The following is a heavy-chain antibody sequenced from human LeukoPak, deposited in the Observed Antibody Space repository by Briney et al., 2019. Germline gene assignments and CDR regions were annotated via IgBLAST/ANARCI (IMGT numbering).Heavy chain of an antibody. D-gene: IGHD6-19*01. V-gene: IGHV4-4*07. J-gene: IGHJ5*02. CDR2: IYTSGST. Sequence: SETLSPTCTVSGGSISSYFWTWIRQPAGKGLEWIGRIYTSGSTNYNPSLKSRVTMSVDTSKNQFSLKLSSVTAADTAVYYWARGGCGEQWLPTSSYNWFDPWGQGTLVTVSS. CDR1: GGSISSYF. CDR3: ARGGCGEQWLPTSSYNWFDP.